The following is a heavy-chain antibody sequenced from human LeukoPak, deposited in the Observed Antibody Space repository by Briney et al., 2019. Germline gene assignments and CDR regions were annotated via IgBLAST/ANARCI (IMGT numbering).Heavy chain of an antibody. J-gene: IGHJ4*02. D-gene: IGHD2-2*01. V-gene: IGHV3-7*03. CDR2: INQDGSEQ. Sequence: GGSLRLSCAASGFTFSSYWMSWVRQAPGKGLEWVANINQDGSEQYYVDSVKGRFTISRDNSKNTLYLQMNSLRAEDTAVYYCATPSGPAARYYFDYWGQGTLVTVSS. CDR3: ATPSGPAARYYFDY. CDR1: GFTFSSYW.